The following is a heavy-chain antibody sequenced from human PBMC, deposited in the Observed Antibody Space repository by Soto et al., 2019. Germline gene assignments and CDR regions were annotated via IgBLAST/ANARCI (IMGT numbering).Heavy chain of an antibody. CDR3: ARWVAVAPSNAFDI. D-gene: IGHD6-19*01. CDR2: INPNSGGT. V-gene: IGHV1-2*04. CDR1: RYTFTGYY. Sequence: ASVKISCKASRYTFTGYYMHWVRQAPGQGLEWMGWINPNSGGTNYAQKFQGWVTMTRDTSISTAYMELSRLRSDDTAVYYCARWVAVAPSNAFDIWGQGTMVTVSS. J-gene: IGHJ3*02.